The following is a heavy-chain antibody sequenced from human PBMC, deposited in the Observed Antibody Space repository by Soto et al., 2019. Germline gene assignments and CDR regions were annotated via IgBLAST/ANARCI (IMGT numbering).Heavy chain of an antibody. Sequence: GQLLESGGGMVQPGGSLRLSCAASGFTFSSFAMNWVRLPPGRGLEWVAAVTSSASSTHYADAVKGRSTISRDNSKNTLYLQMNSLRADDTAVYYCAKGGAVLLDPFDVWGQGTMVTVSS. CDR3: AKGGAVLLDPFDV. J-gene: IGHJ3*01. CDR2: VTSSASST. CDR1: GFTFSSFA. V-gene: IGHV3-23*01. D-gene: IGHD1-26*01.